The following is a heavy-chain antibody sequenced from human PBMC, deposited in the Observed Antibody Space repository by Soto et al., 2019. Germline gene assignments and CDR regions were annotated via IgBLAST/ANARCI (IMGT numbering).Heavy chain of an antibody. CDR1: GITFSTYR. CDR2: IKSDGTVI. J-gene: IGHJ4*02. CDR3: ARENYDFWSGYYLDY. D-gene: IGHD3-3*01. Sequence: EVQLVESGGGLVQPGGSLRLSCVVSGITFSTYRMHWVRQAPGKGLVWVSHIKSDGTVIHYTDSVRGRFIISRDNAKNTLVLQMNSRRAEDTGVYDCARENYDFWSGYYLDYWGQGTLVTVSS. V-gene: IGHV3-74*01.